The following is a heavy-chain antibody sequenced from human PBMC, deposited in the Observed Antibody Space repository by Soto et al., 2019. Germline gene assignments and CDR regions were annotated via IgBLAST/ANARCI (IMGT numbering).Heavy chain of an antibody. CDR2: SHQSGNT. V-gene: IGHV4-4*02. J-gene: IGHJ4*02. CDR3: ATRDTGRVY. D-gene: IGHD5-18*01. Sequence: QVQLQESGPGLVKPSGTLSLTCAVSGVSISSHDWWTWVRQPPGKGLEWIGESHQSGNTNYNSSLESQVTISLDKSKNQLSLQLRSVTVADTAVYYCATRDTGRVYWGQGTLVTVSS. CDR1: GVSISSHDW.